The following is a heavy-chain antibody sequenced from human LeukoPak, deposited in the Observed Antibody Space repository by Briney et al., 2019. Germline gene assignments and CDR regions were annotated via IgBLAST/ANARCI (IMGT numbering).Heavy chain of an antibody. CDR2: IRYDGSNN. D-gene: IGHD6-19*01. J-gene: IGHJ4*02. Sequence: GGSLRLSCAASGFTFSSYGMHWVRQAPGKGLEWVAFIRYDGSNNYYADSVQGRFTISRDNSKNTLYLQMSTLRAEDTAVYYCAKDRGSAVAGMSYFDYWGQGTLVTVSS. V-gene: IGHV3-30*02. CDR3: AKDRGSAVAGMSYFDY. CDR1: GFTFSSYG.